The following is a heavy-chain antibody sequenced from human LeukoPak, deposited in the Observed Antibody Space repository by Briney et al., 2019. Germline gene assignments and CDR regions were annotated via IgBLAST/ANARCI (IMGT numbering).Heavy chain of an antibody. CDR2: ISASGRTT. D-gene: IGHD6-6*01. CDR3: ASQSSSSSTRAPDF. CDR1: AVPFNHYS. V-gene: IGHV3-48*01. J-gene: IGHJ4*02. Sequence: PGGSLRLSCVASAVPFNHYSLNWVRQPPGKGLEWISYISASGRTTYYADSVKGRFTISRDHATLYLHMDTLRSEDTALYYCASQSSSSSTRAPDFWGLGNLVTVSS.